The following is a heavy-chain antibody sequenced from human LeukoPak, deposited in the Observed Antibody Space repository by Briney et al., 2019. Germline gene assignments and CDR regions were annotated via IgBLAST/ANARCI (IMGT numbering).Heavy chain of an antibody. CDR3: ARDGDPYDSRGASAFDI. J-gene: IGHJ3*02. Sequence: ASVKVSCKASGYTFTSYYMHWVRQAPGQGLEWMGIINPSGGSTSYAQKFQGRVTMTRDTSTSTVYMELSSLRSEDTAVYYCARDGDPYDSRGASAFDIWGQGTMVTVSS. V-gene: IGHV1-46*01. CDR2: INPSGGST. D-gene: IGHD3-22*01. CDR1: GYTFTSYY.